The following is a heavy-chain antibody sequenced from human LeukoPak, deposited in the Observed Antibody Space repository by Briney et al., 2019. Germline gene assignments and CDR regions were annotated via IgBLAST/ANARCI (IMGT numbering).Heavy chain of an antibody. CDR2: MYYTGST. CDR1: GGSVSSADYY. D-gene: IGHD2-21*02. V-gene: IGHV4-30-4*01. CDR3: ARASYCGGDCYSHFDY. Sequence: SETLSLTCTVSGGSVSSADYYWSWIRQPPGKGLEWIGYMYYTGSTYYNPSLKSRLTISVDTSKNQFSLKLSSVTAADTAVYYCARASYCGGDCYSHFDYWGQGTLVTVSS. J-gene: IGHJ4*02.